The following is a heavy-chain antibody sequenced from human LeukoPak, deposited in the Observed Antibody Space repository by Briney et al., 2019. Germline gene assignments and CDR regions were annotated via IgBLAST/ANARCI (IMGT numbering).Heavy chain of an antibody. Sequence: SETLSLTCTVSGGSISSYYWSWIRQPPGKGLEWIGYIYYSGSTNYNPSLKSRVTTSVDTSKNQFSLKLSSVTAADTAVYYCARSLRLGELSPTLGYWGQGTLVTVSS. CDR3: ARSLRLGELSPTLGY. V-gene: IGHV4-59*01. D-gene: IGHD3-16*02. CDR1: GGSISSYY. CDR2: IYYSGST. J-gene: IGHJ4*02.